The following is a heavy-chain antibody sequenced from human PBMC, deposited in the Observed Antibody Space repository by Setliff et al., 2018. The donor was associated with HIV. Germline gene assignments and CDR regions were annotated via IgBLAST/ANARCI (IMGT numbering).Heavy chain of an antibody. CDR2: INHSEST. D-gene: IGHD3-22*01. V-gene: IGHV4-34*01. J-gene: IGHJ3*02. Sequence: PSETLSLTCAVYGGSFSGYYWSWIRQSPGKGLEWIGEINHSESTNYNPSVKRRVTISIDTSKNQISLKLSSVTAADTAVYYCARGHSYGSYGYYLRGFDIWGPGTMLTVSS. CDR3: ARGHSYGSYGYYLRGFDI. CDR1: GGSFSGYY.